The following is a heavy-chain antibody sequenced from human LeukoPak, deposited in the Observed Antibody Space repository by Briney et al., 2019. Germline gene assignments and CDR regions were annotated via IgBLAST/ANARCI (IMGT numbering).Heavy chain of an antibody. CDR3: AVDCSSTSCYDLYY. CDR2: IKQDGSEK. J-gene: IGHJ4*02. Sequence: GGPLRLSCAGSGFTFSSYWMSWVRQAPGKGLEWVANIKQDGSEKYYVDSVKGRFTISRDNAKNSLYLQMNSLRAEDTAVYYCAVDCSSTSCYDLYYWGQGTLVTVSS. V-gene: IGHV3-7*02. D-gene: IGHD2-2*01. CDR1: GFTFSSYW.